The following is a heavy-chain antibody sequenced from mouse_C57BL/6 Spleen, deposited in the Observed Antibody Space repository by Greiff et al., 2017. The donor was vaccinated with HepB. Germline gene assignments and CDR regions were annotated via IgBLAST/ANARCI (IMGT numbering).Heavy chain of an antibody. Sequence: EVKLVESEGGLVQPGSSMKLSCTASGFTFSDYYMAWVRQVPEKGLEWVANINYDGSSTYYLDSLKSRFIISRDNAKNILYLQMSSLKSEDTATYYCARDPPNYDGSSYWYFDVWGTGTTVTVSS. CDR2: INYDGSST. V-gene: IGHV5-16*01. J-gene: IGHJ1*03. D-gene: IGHD1-1*01. CDR1: GFTFSDYY. CDR3: ARDPPNYDGSSYWYFDV.